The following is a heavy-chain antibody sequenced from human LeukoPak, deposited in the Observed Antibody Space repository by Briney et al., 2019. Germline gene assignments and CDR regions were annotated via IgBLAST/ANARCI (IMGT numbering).Heavy chain of an antibody. Sequence: ASVKVSCKASGYTFTSYGISWVRQAPGQGLEWMGWISAYNGNTNYAQKLQGRVTMTTDTSTSTAYMELRSLRSDDTAVYYCARDNGITIFGVVLIGMDVWGHGTTVTVSS. J-gene: IGHJ6*02. V-gene: IGHV1-18*01. CDR3: ARDNGITIFGVVLIGMDV. CDR1: GYTFTSYG. CDR2: ISAYNGNT. D-gene: IGHD3-3*01.